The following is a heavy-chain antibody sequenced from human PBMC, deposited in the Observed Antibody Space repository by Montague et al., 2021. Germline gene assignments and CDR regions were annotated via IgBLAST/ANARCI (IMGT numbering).Heavy chain of an antibody. V-gene: IGHV4-31*03. CDR2: MYYSGST. D-gene: IGHD6-13*01. CDR3: ARGCLATGDFDY. CDR1: GDSLSSVGYS. J-gene: IGHJ4*02. Sequence: TLSLTCTVSGDSLSSVGYSWTWIRQRPGKGPEWIGYMYYSGSTYYNPSLKSRVTISGDTSKNHFSLRLTSVTAADTAVYYCARGCLATGDFDYWGQGTLVTVSS.